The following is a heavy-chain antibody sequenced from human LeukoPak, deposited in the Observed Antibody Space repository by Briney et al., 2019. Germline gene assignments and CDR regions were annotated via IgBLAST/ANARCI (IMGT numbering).Heavy chain of an antibody. D-gene: IGHD5-12*01. CDR2: VGISSGNT. J-gene: IGHJ4*02. Sequence: GGSLRLSCAASGFTFSDYSMNWVRQAPGKGLEWISYVGISSGNTKYADSVKGRFTISGDSAKNSVFVQMNSLRVEDTAVYYCARDHRYAFDNWGQRTLVTVSS. CDR3: ARDHRYAFDN. CDR1: GFTFSDYS. V-gene: IGHV3-48*04.